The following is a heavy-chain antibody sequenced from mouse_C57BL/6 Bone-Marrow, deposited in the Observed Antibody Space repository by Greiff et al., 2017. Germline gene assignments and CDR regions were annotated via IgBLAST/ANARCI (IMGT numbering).Heavy chain of an antibody. Sequence: DVKLQESGPGLVKPSQSLSLTCSVTGYSITSGYYWNWIRQFPGNKLEWMGYISYDGSNNYNPSLKNRISITRDTSKNQFFLKLNSVTTEDTATYYCARNYDGYSYYVDYWGQGTTLTVSS. D-gene: IGHD2-3*01. V-gene: IGHV3-6*01. CDR3: ARNYDGYSYYVDY. CDR2: ISYDGSN. CDR1: GYSITSGYY. J-gene: IGHJ2*01.